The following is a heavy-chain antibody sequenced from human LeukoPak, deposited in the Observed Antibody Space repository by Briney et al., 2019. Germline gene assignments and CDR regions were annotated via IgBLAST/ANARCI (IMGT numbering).Heavy chain of an antibody. D-gene: IGHD4-17*01. CDR3: ARCCLQRDGDNGGGDY. V-gene: IGHV4-34*01. Sequence: KPSETLSLTCAVFGGSFSSYYWSWIRQPPGKGLEWIGEINHSGYTSYNPSLKSRVTSSVDTSKHQFSLKLTSVTAADTAVYYCARCCLQRDGDNGGGDYWGQGTLVTVSS. CDR1: GGSFSSYY. CDR2: INHSGYT. J-gene: IGHJ4*02.